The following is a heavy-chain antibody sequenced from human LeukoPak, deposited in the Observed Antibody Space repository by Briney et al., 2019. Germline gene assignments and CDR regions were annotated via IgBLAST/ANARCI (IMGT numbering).Heavy chain of an antibody. CDR1: GGTFSSYA. D-gene: IGHD4-17*01. V-gene: IGHV1-69*05. Sequence: SVKVSCKASGGTFSSYAISWVRQAPGQGLEWMGRIVPIFGTANYAQKFQGRVTITTDESTSTAYMELCSLRSEDTAVYYCARENGDYASTYYSNWFDPWGQGTLVTVSS. CDR3: ARENGDYASTYYSNWFDP. CDR2: IVPIFGTA. J-gene: IGHJ5*02.